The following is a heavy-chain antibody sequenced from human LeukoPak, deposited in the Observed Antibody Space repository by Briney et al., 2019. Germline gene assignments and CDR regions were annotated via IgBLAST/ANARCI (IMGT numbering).Heavy chain of an antibody. D-gene: IGHD1-26*01. J-gene: IGHJ4*02. CDR1: GGSISSSSYY. CDR3: ARQSGSYWY. CDR2: IYYSGRT. Sequence: SETLSLTCTVSGGSISSSSYYSGWIRQPPGKGLEWIRNIYYSGRTFYTPALKSRLTISVDTSKNQFSLKLSSVTAADTAVYYCARQSGSYWYWGQGTLVTVSS. V-gene: IGHV4-39*01.